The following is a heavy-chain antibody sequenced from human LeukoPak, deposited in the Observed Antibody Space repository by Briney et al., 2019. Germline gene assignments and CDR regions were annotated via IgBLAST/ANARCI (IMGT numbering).Heavy chain of an antibody. V-gene: IGHV3-30*04. CDR2: ISYDGSNK. CDR1: GFTFSSYA. D-gene: IGHD6-13*01. J-gene: IGHJ3*02. CDR3: ARDAPRGGYSSSWYAFDI. Sequence: GRSLRLSCAASGFTFSSYARHWVRQAPGKGLEWVAVISYDGSNKYYADSVKGRFTISRDNSKNTLYLQMNSLRAEDTAVYYCARDAPRGGYSSSWYAFDIWGQGTMVTVPS.